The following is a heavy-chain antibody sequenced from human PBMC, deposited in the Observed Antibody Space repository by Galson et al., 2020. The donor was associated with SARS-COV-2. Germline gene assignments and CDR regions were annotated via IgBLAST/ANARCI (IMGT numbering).Heavy chain of an antibody. D-gene: IGHD6-6*01. CDR2: ISSSSSYI. CDR3: ARDPGSSSYDY. Sequence: GESLKISCAASGFTFSSHSMNWVRQAPGKGLEWVSSISSSSSYIYYADSVKGRFTISRDNAKNSLYLQMNSLRAEDTAVYYCARDPGSSSYDYWGQGTLVTVSS. V-gene: IGHV3-21*01. CDR1: GFTFSSHS. J-gene: IGHJ4*02.